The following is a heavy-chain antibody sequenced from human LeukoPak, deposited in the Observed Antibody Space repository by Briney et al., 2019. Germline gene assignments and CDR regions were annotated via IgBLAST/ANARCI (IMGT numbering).Heavy chain of an antibody. D-gene: IGHD5-24*01. J-gene: IGHJ4*02. CDR2: IYTSGST. CDR1: GGSISSGSYY. Sequence: SQTLSLTCTVSGGSISSGSYYWRWLRQPAGKGLEWIGRIYTSGSTNYNPSLKSRVTISVDTSKNQFSLKLSSVTAADTAVYYCARDSRWLQSLDYWGQGTLVTVSS. CDR3: ARDSRWLQSLDY. V-gene: IGHV4-61*02.